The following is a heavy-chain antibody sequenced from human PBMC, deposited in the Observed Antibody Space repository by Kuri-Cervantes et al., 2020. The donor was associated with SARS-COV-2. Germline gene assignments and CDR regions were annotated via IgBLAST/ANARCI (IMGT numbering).Heavy chain of an antibody. Sequence: GSLRLSCSVSAGSMNADPWSWVRQSPGKGLEWIGYIYNSGDTTSNPSLRSRATISVDTSRNQFSLQLRSVTAADTAVYFCARYYRPNGICQYFDSWGHGILVTVSS. V-gene: IGHV4-4*09. D-gene: IGHD2-8*01. J-gene: IGHJ4*01. CDR3: ARYYRPNGICQYFDS. CDR1: AGSMNADP. CDR2: IYNSGDT.